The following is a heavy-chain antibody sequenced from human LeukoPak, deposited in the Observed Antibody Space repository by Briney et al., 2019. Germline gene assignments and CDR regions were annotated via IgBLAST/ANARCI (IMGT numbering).Heavy chain of an antibody. CDR2: IYYSGST. Sequence: SETLFLTCTVSGGSISSYYWSWIRQPPGKGLEWIGYIYYSGSTNYNPSLKSRVTISVDTSKNQFSLKLSSVTAADTAVYYCAREGSSGPDAFDIWGQGTMVTVSS. V-gene: IGHV4-59*01. CDR3: AREGSSGPDAFDI. CDR1: GGSISSYY. D-gene: IGHD6-19*01. J-gene: IGHJ3*02.